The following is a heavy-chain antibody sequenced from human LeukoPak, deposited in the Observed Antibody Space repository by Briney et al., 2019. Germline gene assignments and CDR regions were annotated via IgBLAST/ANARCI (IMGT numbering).Heavy chain of an antibody. CDR2: VHLDGRT. Sequence: SETLSLTCAVYGGPFSGYYWSWIRQPPGKGLEWIGEVHLDGRTNYNPSLKSRLIMSVDLPENHISLKLTSVTAADTAVYYCAREGGFYRPLDYSGQGTLVTVSS. J-gene: IGHJ4*02. CDR1: GGPFSGYY. CDR3: AREGGFYRPLDY. V-gene: IGHV4-34*10. D-gene: IGHD3-3*01.